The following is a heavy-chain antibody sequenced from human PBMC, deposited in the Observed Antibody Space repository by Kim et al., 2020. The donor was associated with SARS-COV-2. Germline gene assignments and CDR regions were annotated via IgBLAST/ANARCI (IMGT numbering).Heavy chain of an antibody. CDR3: ARDVAYGSGSYIDY. V-gene: IGHV4-31*03. CDR2: IYYSGST. Sequence: SETLSLTCTVSGGSISSGGYYWSWIRQHPGKGLEWIGYIYYSGSTYYNPSLKSRVTISVDTSKNQFSLKLSSVTAADTAVYYCARDVAYGSGSYIDYWGQRTLVTVSS. J-gene: IGHJ4*02. CDR1: GGSISSGGYY. D-gene: IGHD3-10*01.